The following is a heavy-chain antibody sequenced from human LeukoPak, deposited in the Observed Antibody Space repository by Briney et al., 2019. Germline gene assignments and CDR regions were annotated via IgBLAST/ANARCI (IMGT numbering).Heavy chain of an antibody. CDR3: ARAPLYYDFWSGYYAVSYYYMDV. D-gene: IGHD3-3*01. CDR2: IYYSGST. V-gene: IGHV4-30-4*07. Sequence: SETLSLTCAVSGGSISSGGYSWSWIRQPPGKGLEWIGYIYYSGSTYYNPSLKSRVTISVDTSKNQFSLKLSSVTAADTAVYYCARAPLYYDFWSGYYAVSYYYMDVWGKGTTVTVSS. J-gene: IGHJ6*03. CDR1: GGSISSGGYS.